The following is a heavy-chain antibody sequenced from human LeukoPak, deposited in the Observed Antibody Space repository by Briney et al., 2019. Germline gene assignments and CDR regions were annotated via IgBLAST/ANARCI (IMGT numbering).Heavy chain of an antibody. CDR2: ISYDGSNK. Sequence: GGSLRLSCAASRFTFSRYGMHWVRQAPGKGLEWVAVISYDGSNKYYVDSVKGRFTISRDNSKNTLYLQMNSLRAEDTAVYYCSSHTSGYYYSDYWGQGTLVTVSS. V-gene: IGHV3-30*03. D-gene: IGHD3-22*01. CDR3: SSHTSGYYYSDY. CDR1: RFTFSRYG. J-gene: IGHJ4*02.